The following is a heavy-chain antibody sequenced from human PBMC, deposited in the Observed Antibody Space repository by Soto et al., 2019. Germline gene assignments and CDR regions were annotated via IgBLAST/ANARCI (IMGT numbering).Heavy chain of an antibody. CDR1: GGSISSSSYY. CDR2: IYFSGVA. Sequence: PSETLSLSCTVSGGSISSSSYYWGWIRQPPGKGLEWIGYIYFSGVATYNPSLKSRATMSRDTSKNEFSLKLTSVTAADTAIYYCARGDSDLAVSEAAYWGQGTLVTVSS. CDR3: ARGDSDLAVSEAAY. J-gene: IGHJ1*01. D-gene: IGHD2-15*01. V-gene: IGHV4-61*05.